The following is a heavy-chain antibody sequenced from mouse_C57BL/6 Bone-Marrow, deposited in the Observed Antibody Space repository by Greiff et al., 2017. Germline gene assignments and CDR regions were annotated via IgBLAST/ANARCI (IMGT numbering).Heavy chain of an antibody. CDR2: IYPRSGNT. V-gene: IGHV1-81*01. CDR1: GYTFTSYG. J-gene: IGHJ3*01. Sequence: VQLQQSGAELARPGASVKLSCKASGYTFTSYGISWVKQRTGQGLEWIGEIYPRSGNTYYNEKFKGKATLTAEKSSSTAYMELRSLTSEDSAVYFCERDERGGFAYGGQGTLVTVSA. CDR3: ERDERGGFAY.